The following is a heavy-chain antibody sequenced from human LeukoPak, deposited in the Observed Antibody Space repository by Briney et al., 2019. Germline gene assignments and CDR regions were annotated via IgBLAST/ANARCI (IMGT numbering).Heavy chain of an antibody. V-gene: IGHV1-2*02. J-gene: IGHJ6*03. Sequence: ASVKVSRKASGYTFTGYLMHWVRQAPGQGLEWMGWIDPNSGGTNYAQKFQGRVTMTRDPSINTAYMELSSLRSEDTAVYYCARAPPSKRWLQTYYMDVWGKGTTVTISS. CDR2: IDPNSGGT. CDR3: ARAPPSKRWLQTYYMDV. CDR1: GYTFTGYL. D-gene: IGHD5-24*01.